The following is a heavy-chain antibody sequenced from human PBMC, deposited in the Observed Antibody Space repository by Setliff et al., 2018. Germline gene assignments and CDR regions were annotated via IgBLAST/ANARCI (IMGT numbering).Heavy chain of an antibody. D-gene: IGHD1-26*01. Sequence: LSCAASGFTFSSYSMNWVRQAPGKGLEWVSSISSSSSYIYYADSVKGRFTISRDNAKNSLYLQMNSLRAEDTAVYYCARDLSGSYRVHAFDIWGQGTMVTVSS. CDR3: ARDLSGSYRVHAFDI. CDR2: ISSSSSYI. V-gene: IGHV3-21*01. CDR1: GFTFSSYS. J-gene: IGHJ3*02.